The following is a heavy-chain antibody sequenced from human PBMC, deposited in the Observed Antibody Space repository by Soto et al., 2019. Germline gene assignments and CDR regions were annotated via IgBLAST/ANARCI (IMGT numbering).Heavy chain of an antibody. CDR1: GITFSDYS. Sequence: GGSLRLSCAVSGITFSDYSINWVRQAPGKGLGWVSGISGGTGTTYYADSVKGRFTISRDNSKNTVYLQMNSLRAEDTALYYCATVLSAAFDIWGQGTMVTVSS. J-gene: IGHJ3*02. V-gene: IGHV3-23*01. CDR3: ATVLSAAFDI. CDR2: ISGGTGTT.